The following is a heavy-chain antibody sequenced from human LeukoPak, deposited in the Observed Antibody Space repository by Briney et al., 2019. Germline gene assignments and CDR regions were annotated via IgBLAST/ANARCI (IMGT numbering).Heavy chain of an antibody. CDR2: IKQDGSEK. D-gene: IGHD3-10*01. CDR3: ARGGDSGVGTFFDH. Sequence: PGESLRLSCAASGFTFSSYWMSWVRQAPGKGLEWVANIKQDGSEKYYVDSVKGRFTISRDNAKNSLYLQMNSLRAEDTAVYYCARGGDSGVGTFFDHWGQGTLVTVSS. CDR1: GFTFSSYW. J-gene: IGHJ4*02. V-gene: IGHV3-7*03.